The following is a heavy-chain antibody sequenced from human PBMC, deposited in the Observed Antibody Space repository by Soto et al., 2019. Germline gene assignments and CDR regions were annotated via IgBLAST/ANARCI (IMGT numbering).Heavy chain of an antibody. V-gene: IGHV4-30-4*01. CDR3: ARGPSGDKVDY. Sequence: QVQLQESGPGVVEPSQTLSLTCTVSGGSINNNGYFWSWIRQPPGSGLEWIGHIYNSGSTYSNPSLKSRLTISVDTSKNQFSLKLSSVTGADTAVYYCARGPSGDKVDYWGQGTLVTVSS. D-gene: IGHD1-26*01. J-gene: IGHJ4*02. CDR1: GGSINNNGYF. CDR2: IYNSGST.